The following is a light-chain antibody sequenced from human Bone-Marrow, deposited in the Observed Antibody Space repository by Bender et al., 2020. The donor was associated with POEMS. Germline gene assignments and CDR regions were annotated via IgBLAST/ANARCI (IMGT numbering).Light chain of an antibody. CDR2: EVS. V-gene: IGLV2-23*02. J-gene: IGLJ2*01. CDR3: SSYDGTTLVL. CDR1: SSDVGSYNL. Sequence: QFALTQPASVSGSPGQSITISCTGTSSDVGSYNLVSWFQQHPNKAPKLMIYEVSKRPSGVSNRFSGSKSGNTASLTISGLQAGDEADYYCSSYDGTTLVLFGGGTKLTVL.